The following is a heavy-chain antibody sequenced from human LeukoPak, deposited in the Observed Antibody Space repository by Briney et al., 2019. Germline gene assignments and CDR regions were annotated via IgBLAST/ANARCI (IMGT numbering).Heavy chain of an antibody. CDR1: GFTVSSNY. V-gene: IGHV3-66*01. D-gene: IGHD6-19*01. CDR2: IYSGGST. Sequence: GGSLRLSCAASGFTVSSNYMSWVRQAPGKGLEWVSVIYSGGSTDYADSVKVRFTISRDNSKNTLYLQMNSLRAEDTAVYYCARASQAVAGLFDYWGQGTLVTVSS. J-gene: IGHJ4*02. CDR3: ARASQAVAGLFDY.